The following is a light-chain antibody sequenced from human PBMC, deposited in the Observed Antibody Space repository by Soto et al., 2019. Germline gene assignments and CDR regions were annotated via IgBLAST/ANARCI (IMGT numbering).Light chain of an antibody. CDR3: QQYNNWPLT. CDR1: QSVSSN. J-gene: IGKJ1*01. V-gene: IGKV3-15*01. Sequence: EIVMTQSPATLSVSPGERATLSCRASQSVSSNLAWYQQKPGQAPRLLIYGASTRATGIPDRFSGSGSGTEFTLTISSLQSEDFAVYYCQQYNNWPLTFGQGTKV. CDR2: GAS.